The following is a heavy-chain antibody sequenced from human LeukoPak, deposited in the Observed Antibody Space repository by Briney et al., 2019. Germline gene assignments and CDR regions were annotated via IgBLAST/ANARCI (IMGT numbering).Heavy chain of an antibody. J-gene: IGHJ4*02. D-gene: IGHD3-9*01. Sequence: GRSLRLSCAASGFTFSTYGMHWVRQAPGKGLEWVAVISYDGTNKYYTDSVKGRFTISRGNSKNTLYLQMNSLRPEDTAVFYCAKDSLAGYLRGYFDDWGQGTQVTVSS. CDR3: AKDSLAGYLRGYFDD. CDR2: ISYDGTNK. V-gene: IGHV3-30*18. CDR1: GFTFSTYG.